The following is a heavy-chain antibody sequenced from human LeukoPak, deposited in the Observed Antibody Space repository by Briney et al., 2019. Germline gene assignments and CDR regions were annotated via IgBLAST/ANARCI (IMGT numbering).Heavy chain of an antibody. Sequence: PGGSLRLSCAASGFTFSSYSMNWVRQAPGKGLEWVSVVSGGGGGTYYADSVKGRFTISRDTSKNTLYLQMNNLRAEDTAVYYCAKGSDGSCYSSSNYWGQGTLVTVSS. CDR1: GFTFSSYS. CDR2: VSGGGGGT. D-gene: IGHD2-15*01. V-gene: IGHV3-23*01. CDR3: AKGSDGSCYSSSNY. J-gene: IGHJ4*02.